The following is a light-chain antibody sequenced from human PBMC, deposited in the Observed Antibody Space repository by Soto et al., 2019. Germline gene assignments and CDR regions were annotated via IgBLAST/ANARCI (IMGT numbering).Light chain of an antibody. CDR1: SPNIGAGYD. Sequence: QSVPTQPPSVSGASGQWVTVSCTGCSPNIGAGYDVHWYQQLPGTAPQLLIYGNSNRPSGVPDRFSGSKSGTSPALAITGLQAVDGAVYYCQSYGTSGGAPVFGSGTKSTAL. J-gene: IGLJ1*01. CDR3: QSYGTSGGAPV. V-gene: IGLV1-40*01. CDR2: GNS.